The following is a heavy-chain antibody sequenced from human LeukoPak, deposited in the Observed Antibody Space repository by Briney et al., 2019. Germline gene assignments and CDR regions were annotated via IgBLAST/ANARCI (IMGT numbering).Heavy chain of an antibody. Sequence: PGGSLRLSCAASEFTFSASAMNWVRQAPGRGLEWVSSIDPSGYTIFYANSVRGRFTTSRDNAKNSLYLEMSSLRDEDTAVYYCARLVVAAADYWGQGTLVTVSS. J-gene: IGHJ4*02. CDR3: ARLVVAAADY. CDR2: IDPSGYTI. CDR1: EFTFSASA. V-gene: IGHV3-21*01. D-gene: IGHD2-15*01.